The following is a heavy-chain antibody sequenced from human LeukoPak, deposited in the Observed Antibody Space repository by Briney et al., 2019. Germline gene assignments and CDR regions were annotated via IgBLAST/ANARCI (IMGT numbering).Heavy chain of an antibody. V-gene: IGHV4-4*07. J-gene: IGHJ4*02. Sequence: SETLSLTCTISGGSISSYYWSWIRQPAGKGLEWIGRIYTSGSTNYNPSLKSRVTMSVDTSKNQFSLKLSSVTAADTAVYYCASQASHSPTTVVTPFAYWGQGTLVTVSS. D-gene: IGHD4-23*01. CDR3: ASQASHSPTTVVTPFAY. CDR1: GGSISSYY. CDR2: IYTSGST.